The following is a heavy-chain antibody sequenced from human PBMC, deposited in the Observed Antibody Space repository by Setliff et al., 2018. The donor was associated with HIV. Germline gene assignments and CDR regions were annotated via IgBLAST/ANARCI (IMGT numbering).Heavy chain of an antibody. CDR1: GVSIRSFNYY. Sequence: PSETLSLTCTVSGVSIRSFNYYWSWIRQPPGKGLEWVGAVYYGGSTSYNPSLKSRVTISLGTSKNQFSLRLTSVTAADTALYYCASGYNFWSGYFVVAESYQYWGQGTVVTSPQ. V-gene: IGHV4-39*07. CDR2: VYYGGST. J-gene: IGHJ1*01. CDR3: ASGYNFWSGYFVVAESYQY. D-gene: IGHD3-3*01.